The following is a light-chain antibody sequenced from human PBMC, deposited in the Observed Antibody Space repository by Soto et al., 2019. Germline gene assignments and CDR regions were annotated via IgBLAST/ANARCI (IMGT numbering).Light chain of an antibody. CDR3: QQFNNYPLT. CDR2: DAS. V-gene: IGKV1D-13*01. CDR1: QDIGSA. J-gene: IGKJ4*01. Sequence: ALQLTQSPSTLSASVGDRVTITCRASQDIGSALAWYQQNPGKPPKSLIYDASSLESGVPSRFSGSGSGTDFTLTISSLQPEDFATYYCQQFNNYPLTFGGGTKVEIK.